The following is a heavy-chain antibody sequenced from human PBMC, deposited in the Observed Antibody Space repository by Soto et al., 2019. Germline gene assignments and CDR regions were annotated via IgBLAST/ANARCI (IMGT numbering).Heavy chain of an antibody. CDR2: IYYSGST. D-gene: IGHD3-22*01. CDR3: ARQSYDSSGYYYVYFDY. CDR1: GGSISSSSYY. V-gene: IGHV4-39*01. J-gene: IGHJ4*02. Sequence: QLQLQESGPGLVKPSETLSLTCTVSGGSISSSSYYWGWIRQPPGKGLEWIGSIYYSGSTYYNPSLKSRVTISVDTSKNQFSLKLSSVTAADTAVYYCARQSYDSSGYYYVYFDYWGQGTLVTVSS.